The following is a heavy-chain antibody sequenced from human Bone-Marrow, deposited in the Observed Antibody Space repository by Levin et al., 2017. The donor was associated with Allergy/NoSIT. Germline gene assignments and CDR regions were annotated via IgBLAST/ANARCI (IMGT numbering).Heavy chain of an antibody. V-gene: IGHV4-31*02. Sequence: ASQTLSLTCTVSGESVSSSGFYWAWIRQYPGKGLEWIGHIYYPGNTSYNPSLKSRVSISEDRSKNQFSLKLDSVTAADTAVYYCARESVYYGSGSWIDCWGQGTLVTVSS. J-gene: IGHJ4*02. CDR2: IYYPGNT. CDR1: GESVSSSGFY. CDR3: ARESVYYGSGSWIDC. D-gene: IGHD3-10*01.